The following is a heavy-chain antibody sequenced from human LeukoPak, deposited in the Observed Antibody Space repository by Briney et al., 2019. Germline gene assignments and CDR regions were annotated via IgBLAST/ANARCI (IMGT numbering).Heavy chain of an antibody. Sequence: GGSLRPSCAASGLAFSSFAMSWDRQAPGRGLEWVSAFRGSGGSTYYAGSVEGRFTTSRDNSKNTLYLQMNRLRAEDTAVYYCAKAEHIVVVTATPVYWGQGTLVTVSS. D-gene: IGHD2-21*02. CDR3: AKAEHIVVVTATPVY. V-gene: IGHV3-23*01. CDR2: FRGSGGST. CDR1: GLAFSSFA. J-gene: IGHJ4*02.